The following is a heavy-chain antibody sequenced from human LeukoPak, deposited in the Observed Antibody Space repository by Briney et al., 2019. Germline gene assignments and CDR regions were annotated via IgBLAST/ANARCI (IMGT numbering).Heavy chain of an antibody. V-gene: IGHV1-2*02. CDR1: GYTFTGYY. J-gene: IGHJ4*02. Sequence: ASVKVSCKASGYTFTGYYMHWVRQAPGQGLEWMGWINPNSGGTNYAQKFQGRVTMTRDTSISTAYMELSRLRSDDTAVYYCAREDRYCSRGSCPEYYFDYWGQGTLVTVSS. CDR3: AREDRYCSRGSCPEYYFDY. D-gene: IGHD2-15*01. CDR2: INPNSGGT.